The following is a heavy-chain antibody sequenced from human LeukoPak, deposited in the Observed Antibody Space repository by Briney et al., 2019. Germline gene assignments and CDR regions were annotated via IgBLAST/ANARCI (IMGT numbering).Heavy chain of an antibody. CDR2: MSPNSGDA. D-gene: IGHD1-1*01. CDR3: ASNPPNTGDFYY. CDR1: GYTFTNLD. Sequence: ASVRVSCKTSGYTFTNLDINWLRQAPGQGLEWMGWMSPNSGDAGYAQKFQGRVSMTRDIFKSTAYVELSSLRSEDTAIYYCASNPPNTGDFYYWGLGTLVTVSS. J-gene: IGHJ4*02. V-gene: IGHV1-8*01.